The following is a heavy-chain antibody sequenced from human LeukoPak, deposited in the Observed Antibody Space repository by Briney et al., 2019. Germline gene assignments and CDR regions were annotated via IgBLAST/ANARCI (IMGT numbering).Heavy chain of an antibody. V-gene: IGHV1-69*06. CDR1: GGTFSSYA. CDR2: IIPIFGTA. CDR3: ALTGHYYYGSEPKAKPDY. J-gene: IGHJ4*02. Sequence: ASVKVSCKASGGTFSSYAISWVRQAPGQGLEWMGGIIPIFGTANYAQKFQGRVTITADKSTSTAYMELSSLRSEDTAVYYCALTGHYYYGSEPKAKPDYWGQGTLVTVSS. D-gene: IGHD3-10*01.